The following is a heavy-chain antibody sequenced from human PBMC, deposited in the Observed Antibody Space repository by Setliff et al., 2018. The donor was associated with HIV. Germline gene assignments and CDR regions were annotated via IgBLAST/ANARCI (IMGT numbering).Heavy chain of an antibody. J-gene: IGHJ4*02. CDR1: GGTFSSYA. V-gene: IGHV1-69*10. D-gene: IGHD6-13*01. Sequence: ASVPVSRQGSGGTFSSYAISWVRQAPGQGLEGMGGIIPILGIANYAQKFQGRVTITAVESTSTAYMELSSLRSEDTAVYYCARDRRRALGTREFDYWGQGTLVTVSS. CDR3: ARDRRRALGTREFDY. CDR2: IIPILGIA.